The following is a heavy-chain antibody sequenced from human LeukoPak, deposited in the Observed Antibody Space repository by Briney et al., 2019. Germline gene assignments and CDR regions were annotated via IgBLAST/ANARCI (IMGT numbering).Heavy chain of an antibody. V-gene: IGHV4-34*01. J-gene: IGHJ2*01. CDR3: ARSYVAVAGSWYFDL. D-gene: IGHD6-19*01. CDR1: GGSFSGYY. Sequence: SETLSLTCAVYGGSFSGYYWSWIRQPPGKGPEWIGEINHSGSTNYNPSLKSRVTISVDTSKNQFSLKLSSVTAADTAVYYCARSYVAVAGSWYFDLWGRGTLVTVSS. CDR2: INHSGST.